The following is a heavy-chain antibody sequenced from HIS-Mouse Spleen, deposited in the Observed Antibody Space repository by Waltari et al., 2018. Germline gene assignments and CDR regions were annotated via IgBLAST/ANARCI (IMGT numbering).Heavy chain of an antibody. D-gene: IGHD1-7*01. CDR2: INHSGST. CDR3: AGYNWNYGTDY. CDR1: GGSFSGYY. V-gene: IGHV4-34*01. J-gene: IGHJ4*02. Sequence: QLQLQPWGAGLLKPSETLSLTCAVYGGSFSGYYWSWIRQPPGKVLEWIGEINHSGSTNYNPSLKSRVTISVDTSKNQFSLKLSSVTAADTAVYYCAGYNWNYGTDYWGQGTLVTVSS.